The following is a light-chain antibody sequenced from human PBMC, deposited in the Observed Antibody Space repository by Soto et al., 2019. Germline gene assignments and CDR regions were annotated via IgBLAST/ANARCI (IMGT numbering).Light chain of an antibody. CDR2: EVS. J-gene: IGLJ2*01. V-gene: IGLV2-8*01. Sequence: QSALTQPPSASGSPGQSVTISCTGTSSDVGGYNYVSWYQQYSGKAPKLMIYEVSKRPSGVPDRFSGSKSGNTASLTVSGLQAEDEADYYCSSYAGSNNFVLFGGGTQLTVL. CDR3: SSYAGSNNFVL. CDR1: SSDVGGYNY.